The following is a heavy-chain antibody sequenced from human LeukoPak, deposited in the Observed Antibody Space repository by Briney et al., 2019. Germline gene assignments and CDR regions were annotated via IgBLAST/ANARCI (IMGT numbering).Heavy chain of an antibody. CDR3: ARVGMQGPSEGWDFDL. Sequence: GASVKVSCKASGYTFTSYAMHWVRQAPGQRLEWMGWSNAGNGNTKYSQEFQGRVTMTRDMSTSTVYMELSSLRSEDTAVYYCARVGMQGPSEGWDFDLWGRGTLVTVSS. D-gene: IGHD2-8*01. J-gene: IGHJ2*01. CDR2: SNAGNGNT. CDR1: GYTFTSYA. V-gene: IGHV1-3*02.